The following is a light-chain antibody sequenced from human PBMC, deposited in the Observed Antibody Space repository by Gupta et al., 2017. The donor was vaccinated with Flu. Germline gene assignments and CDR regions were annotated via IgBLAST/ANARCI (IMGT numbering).Light chain of an antibody. CDR3: QNRSNWPPYT. CDR1: QSVGTY. CDR2: DAS. V-gene: IGKV3-11*01. J-gene: IGKJ2*01. Sequence: EIVLTQSPATLSLSPGESATLSCRARQSVGTYLAWYQQKPGQTPRLLVYDASNRDTGIPARFSGSGCGTDLTLTISSRELEDFAGYYCQNRSNWPPYTFGQGTKLEI.